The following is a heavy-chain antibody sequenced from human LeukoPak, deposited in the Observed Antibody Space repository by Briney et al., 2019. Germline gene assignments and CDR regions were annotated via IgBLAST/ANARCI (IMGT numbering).Heavy chain of an antibody. J-gene: IGHJ3*02. D-gene: IGHD2-2*01. CDR3: ARSWGYCSSISCYRVGAFDI. CDR2: IIPIFGTA. V-gene: IGHV1-69*06. CDR1: GGTFSSYA. Sequence: SVKVSCKASGGTFSSYAISWVRQAPGQGLEWMGGIIPIFGTANYAQKFQGRVTITADKSTSTAYMELSSLRSEDTAVYYCARSWGYCSSISCYRVGAFDIWGQGTMVTVSS.